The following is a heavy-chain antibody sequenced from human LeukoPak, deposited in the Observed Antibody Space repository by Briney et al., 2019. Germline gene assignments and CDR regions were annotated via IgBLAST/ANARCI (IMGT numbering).Heavy chain of an antibody. D-gene: IGHD5-24*01. Sequence: GGSLTLSCAASGLSGSYALHWVRQAPGKGMEWVALPWYDGDRKYCADSVKGRCTISGDQSKNTLYLQLNSLRVEDTGVYYCARGEIKMLGYNDYYYAMDVWGQGTTVTVSS. V-gene: IGHV3-33*01. CDR2: PWYDGDRK. CDR3: ARGEIKMLGYNDYYYAMDV. CDR1: GLSGSYA. J-gene: IGHJ6*02.